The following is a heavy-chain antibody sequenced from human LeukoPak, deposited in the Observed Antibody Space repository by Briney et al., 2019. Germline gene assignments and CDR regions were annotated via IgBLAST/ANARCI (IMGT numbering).Heavy chain of an antibody. D-gene: IGHD1-20*01. CDR1: GGSISRYY. CDR2: IYYSGST. J-gene: IGHJ6*02. CDR3: ARALRARITGTTASVYGMDV. Sequence: PSETLSLTCTVSGGSISRYYWSWIRQPPGKGLEWIGYIYYSGSTNYNPSLKSRVTISVDTSKDQFSLKLSSVTAADTAVYYCARALRARITGTTASVYGMDVWGQGTTVTVSS. V-gene: IGHV4-59*01.